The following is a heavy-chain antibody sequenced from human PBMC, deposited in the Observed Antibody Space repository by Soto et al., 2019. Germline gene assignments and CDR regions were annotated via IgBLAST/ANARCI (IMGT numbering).Heavy chain of an antibody. V-gene: IGHV3-74*02. Sequence: EVQLVESGGGLVQPGGSLRLSCAASGFTFRTYWMQWVRQAPGKGLVWVSRIDNDGSSTNYADSVKGRFTISRDNAKDSLYLQMNSVRAEDTAVYDGAMGTMDVWGKGTTVTVSS. J-gene: IGHJ6*04. CDR2: IDNDGSST. CDR1: GFTFRTYW. D-gene: IGHD7-27*01. CDR3: AMGTMDV.